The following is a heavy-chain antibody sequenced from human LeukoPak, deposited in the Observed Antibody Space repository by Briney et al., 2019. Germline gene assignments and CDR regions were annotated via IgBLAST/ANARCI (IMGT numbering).Heavy chain of an antibody. D-gene: IGHD3-16*01. CDR1: GFTFSDYY. V-gene: IGHV3-11*01. CDR3: ARESPTGDYYFVY. J-gene: IGHJ4*02. Sequence: KPGGSLRLSCAASGFTFSDYYMSWIRQAPGKGLEWVSYISSSGSTIYYADSVKGRFTISRDNAKNSLYLQMNSLRAEDTAVYYCARESPTGDYYFVYWGQGTLVTVSS. CDR2: ISSSGSTI.